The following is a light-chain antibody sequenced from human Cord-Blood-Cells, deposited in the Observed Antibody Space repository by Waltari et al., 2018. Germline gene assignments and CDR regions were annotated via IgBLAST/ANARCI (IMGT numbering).Light chain of an antibody. CDR3: CSYAGSSTWV. V-gene: IGLV2-23*01. J-gene: IGLJ3*02. CDR2: EGS. Sequence: QSALTQPASVSGSPGQSITISCTGTSSDVGSYNLVSWYQQHPGKVPKLVIYEGSKRPSGFSNRFSCSKSGNTASLTISGLQAQDEADYYCCSYAGSSTWVFGGGTKLTVL. CDR1: SSDVGSYNL.